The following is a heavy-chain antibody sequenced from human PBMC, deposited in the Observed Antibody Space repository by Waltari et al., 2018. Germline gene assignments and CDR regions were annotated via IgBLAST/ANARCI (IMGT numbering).Heavy chain of an antibody. CDR2: IKSKADGGTT. D-gene: IGHD3-22*01. V-gene: IGHV3-15*01. CDR3: TTDYPPYDRRGY. Sequence: EVHLVESGGGLVEPGGSLRLSCAASGFTFTDAWMRWVRQAPGKGVECVGRIKSKADGGTTDYVAPVKGRFSISRDDSENTLYLQMNSLKTEDTAVYYCTTDYPPYDRRGYWGQGTLVTVSS. J-gene: IGHJ4*02. CDR1: GFTFTDAW.